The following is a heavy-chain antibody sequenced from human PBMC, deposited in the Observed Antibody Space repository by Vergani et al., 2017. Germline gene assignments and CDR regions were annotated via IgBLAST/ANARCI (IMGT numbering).Heavy chain of an antibody. Sequence: QVQLVESGGGVVQPGRSLRLSCAASGFTFSSYGMHWVRQAPGKGLEWVAVIWYDGSNKYYADSVKGRFTISRDNSKNTLYLQMNSLRAEDTAVYCCARGIAVAGTEGYYYMDVWGKGTTVTVSS. J-gene: IGHJ6*03. D-gene: IGHD6-19*01. CDR3: ARGIAVAGTEGYYYMDV. CDR1: GFTFSSYG. V-gene: IGHV3-33*01. CDR2: IWYDGSNK.